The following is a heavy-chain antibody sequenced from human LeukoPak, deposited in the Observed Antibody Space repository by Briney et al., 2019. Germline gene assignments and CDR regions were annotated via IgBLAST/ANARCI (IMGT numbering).Heavy chain of an antibody. D-gene: IGHD2-2*01. CDR2: IYTSGSS. CDR1: GGSINSYY. Sequence: TSETLSLTCTVSGGSINSYYWSWIRQPAGKALEWIGRIYTSGSSNYNPSLKSRVTMSVDTSKNQFSLKLSSVTAADTAVYYCAREVVVVPAAIENWFDPWGQGTLVTVSS. V-gene: IGHV4-4*07. CDR3: AREVVVVPAAIENWFDP. J-gene: IGHJ5*02.